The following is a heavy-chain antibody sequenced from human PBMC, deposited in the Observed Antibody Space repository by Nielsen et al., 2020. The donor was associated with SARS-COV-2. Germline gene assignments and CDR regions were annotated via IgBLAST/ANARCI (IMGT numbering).Heavy chain of an antibody. Sequence: SLKISCAASGFSFDDYALHWVRHAQGKGLEWVSGITWRSGILGYVESVQGRFTISRDNGKNSLYLQMDSVRAEDTAFYFCSKGRYCNSGRCSGINYWGQQALVTVSS. J-gene: IGHJ4*02. CDR1: GFSFDDYA. D-gene: IGHD2/OR15-2a*01. CDR2: ITWRSGIL. V-gene: IGHV3-9*01. CDR3: SKGRYCNSGRCSGINY.